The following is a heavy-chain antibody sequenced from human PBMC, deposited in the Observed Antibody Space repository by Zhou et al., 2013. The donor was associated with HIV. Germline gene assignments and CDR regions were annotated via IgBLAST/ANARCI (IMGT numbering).Heavy chain of an antibody. V-gene: IGHV1-2*02. J-gene: IGHJ4*02. CDR1: GYSFTDYY. CDR2: INPKSGGI. D-gene: IGHD2-2*01. Sequence: QVQLVQSGAEVKKPGASVKVSCKASGYSFTDYYMHWVRQAPGQGLEWMGWINPKSGGIKYAQKFQGRVTMTRDTSISTAYMELSGLRSDDTAVYYCASLPAADFDSWGQGTLVMVSS. CDR3: ASLPAADFDS.